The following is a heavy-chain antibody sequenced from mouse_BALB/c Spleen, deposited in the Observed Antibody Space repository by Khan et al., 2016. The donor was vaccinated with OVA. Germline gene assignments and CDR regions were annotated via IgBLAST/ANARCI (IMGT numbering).Heavy chain of an antibody. J-gene: IGHJ2*01. CDR3: ARSCGGDFDY. CDR1: GYSITSDYA. CDR2: ISYSGNT. V-gene: IGHV3-2*02. Sequence: EVQLQESGPGLVKPSQSLSLTCTVTGYSITSDYAWNWIRQFPGNKLEWLGFISYSGNTNYNPSLKSRISITRDTSKNQFFLQLNSVTTEDTATYYCARSCGGDFDYWGQGTTLTVSS.